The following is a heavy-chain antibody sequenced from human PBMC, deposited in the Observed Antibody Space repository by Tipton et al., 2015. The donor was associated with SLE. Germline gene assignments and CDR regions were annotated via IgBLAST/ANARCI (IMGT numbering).Heavy chain of an antibody. J-gene: IGHJ5*02. CDR2: IYTFGGT. D-gene: IGHD3-9*01. CDR1: GDSVSSGGYY. Sequence: TLSLTCAVSGDSVSSGGYYWTWIRQPAGEGLEWIGQIYTFGGTNYNPSLKSRVTMSVDTSKNQFSLRLRSVTVADTAVYYCARGQHRLGRFDPWGQGTLVTVSS. V-gene: IGHV4-61*09. CDR3: ARGQHRLGRFDP.